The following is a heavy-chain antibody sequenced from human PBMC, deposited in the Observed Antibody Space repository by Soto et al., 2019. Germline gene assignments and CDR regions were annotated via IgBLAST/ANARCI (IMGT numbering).Heavy chain of an antibody. J-gene: IGHJ6*02. CDR1: GGTFSSYA. V-gene: IGHV1-69*12. D-gene: IGHD3-10*01. CDR2: IIPIFGTA. Sequence: QVQLVQSGAEVKKPGSSVKVSCKASGGTFSSYAISWVRQAPGQGLEWMGGIIPIFGTANYAQKFQGRVTITADESTSTAYMELSSLRSEDTAVYYCARNSGSGRGPFYYYYYGMDVWGQGTTVTVSS. CDR3: ARNSGSGRGPFYYYYYGMDV.